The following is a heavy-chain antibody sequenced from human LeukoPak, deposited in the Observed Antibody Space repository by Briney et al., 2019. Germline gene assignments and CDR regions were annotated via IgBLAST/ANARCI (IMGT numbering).Heavy chain of an antibody. CDR1: GGTFSSYA. V-gene: IGHV1-69*05. CDR2: IIPIFGTA. Sequence: SVKVSCKASGGTFSSYAISWVRQAPGQGLEWMGGIIPIFGTANYAQKFQGRVTITTDESTSTAYMELSSLRSEDTAVYYCARGFWMGQGGYYYMDVWGKGTTVTVS. J-gene: IGHJ6*03. CDR3: ARGFWMGQGGYYYMDV. D-gene: IGHD3-3*01.